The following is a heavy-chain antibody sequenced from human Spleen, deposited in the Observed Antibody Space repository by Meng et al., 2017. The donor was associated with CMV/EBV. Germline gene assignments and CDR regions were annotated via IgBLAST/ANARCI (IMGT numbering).Heavy chain of an antibody. Sequence: GESLKISCAASGFTFSSYAMSWVRQAPGKGLEWVSSVSGSGRTIYYADSVKGRFTISRDNSKDTLFLQMDSLRAEDTAVYYVLIAVAGIGFDYWGQGTLVTVSS. V-gene: IGHV3-23*01. CDR3: LIAVAGIGFDY. CDR1: GFTFSSYA. CDR2: VSGSGRTI. D-gene: IGHD6-19*01. J-gene: IGHJ4*02.